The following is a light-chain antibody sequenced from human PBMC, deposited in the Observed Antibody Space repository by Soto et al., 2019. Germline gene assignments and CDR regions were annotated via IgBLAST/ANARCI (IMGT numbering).Light chain of an antibody. J-gene: IGKJ1*01. CDR1: QSVSSSY. CDR2: GAS. V-gene: IGKV3-20*01. Sequence: EIALTQSPGTLSLSPGERATLSCMASQSVSSSYLAWYQQKPGQAPRLLIYGASSRATGIPDRFSGSGSGTDVTLTISRLEPEDFAVYYCQQYGSSPRTFGQGTKVEIK. CDR3: QQYGSSPRT.